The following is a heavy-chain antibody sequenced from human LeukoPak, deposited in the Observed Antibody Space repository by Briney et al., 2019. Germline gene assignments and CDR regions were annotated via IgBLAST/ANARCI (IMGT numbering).Heavy chain of an antibody. D-gene: IGHD3-22*01. CDR2: ISGSGGST. Sequence: GSLRLSCAASGFTFSRHAMSLVRQAPGKGLGLVPAISGSGGSTYYADSVKGRFTISRDNSKNTLYLQMNSLRAEDTAVYYCAKGGYYYDSSGYYSDYWGQGTLVTVSS. CDR1: GFTFSRHA. V-gene: IGHV3-23*01. CDR3: AKGGYYYDSSGYYSDY. J-gene: IGHJ4*02.